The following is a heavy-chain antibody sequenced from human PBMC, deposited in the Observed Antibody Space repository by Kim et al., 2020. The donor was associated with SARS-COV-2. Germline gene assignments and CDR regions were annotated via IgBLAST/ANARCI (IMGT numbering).Heavy chain of an antibody. V-gene: IGHV1-2*02. J-gene: IGHJ4*02. Sequence: SAQKFQGRVTMTRDTSISTAYMELSRLRSDDTAVYYCARVKGFWSGYVDYWGQGTLVTVSS. CDR3: ARVKGFWSGYVDY. D-gene: IGHD3-3*01.